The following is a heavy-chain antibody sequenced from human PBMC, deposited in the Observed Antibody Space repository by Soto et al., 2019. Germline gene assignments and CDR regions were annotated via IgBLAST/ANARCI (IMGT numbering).Heavy chain of an antibody. Sequence: QVQLVQSGAEVKKPGSSVKVSCKASGGTFSSYAISWVRQAPGQGLEWMGGIIPIFGTANYAQKFQGRVTITADESTGTAYMELSSLRSEDTAVYYCARVVYSGSYLPRPKRYYFDYWGQGTLVTVSS. J-gene: IGHJ4*02. CDR3: ARVVYSGSYLPRPKRYYFDY. CDR2: IIPIFGTA. CDR1: GGTFSSYA. V-gene: IGHV1-69*01. D-gene: IGHD1-26*01.